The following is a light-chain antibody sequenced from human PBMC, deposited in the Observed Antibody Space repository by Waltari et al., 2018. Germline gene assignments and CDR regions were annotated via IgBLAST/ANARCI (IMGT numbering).Light chain of an antibody. V-gene: IGLV2-11*01. Sequence: QSVLTQPRSVSGSPGLSVAIPCTGTSSDVGGYDSVSWYQQYPGKAPKVMFYGFYKRPSGVQDRFSGSKSGNTASLSISVLQAEDEADYYGCSYANSKWVFGGGTKLTVL. CDR1: SSDVGGYDS. CDR3: CSYANSKWV. CDR2: GFY. J-gene: IGLJ3*02.